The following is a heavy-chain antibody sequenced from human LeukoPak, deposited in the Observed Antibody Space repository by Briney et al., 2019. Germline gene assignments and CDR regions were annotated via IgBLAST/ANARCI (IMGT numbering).Heavy chain of an antibody. V-gene: IGHV4-39*07. Sequence: SETLSLTCTVSGGSISSSSYYWGWIRQPPGKGLEWIGSIYCSGSTYYNPSLKSRVTISVDTSKNQFSLKLSSVTAADTAVYYCARDYQGGYGDKTVDYWGQGTLVTVSS. J-gene: IGHJ4*02. CDR3: ARDYQGGYGDKTVDY. CDR2: IYCSGST. D-gene: IGHD5-18*01. CDR1: GGSISSSSYY.